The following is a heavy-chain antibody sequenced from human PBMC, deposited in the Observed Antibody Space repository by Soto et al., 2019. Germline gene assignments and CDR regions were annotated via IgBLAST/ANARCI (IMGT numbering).Heavy chain of an antibody. D-gene: IGHD3-22*01. CDR2: IYYSGST. J-gene: IGHJ4*02. V-gene: IGHV4-31*03. Sequence: SETLSLTCTVSGGSISSGGYYWSWIRQHPGKGLEWIGYIYYSGSTYYNPSLKSRVTISVDTSTSTAYMELRSLTSDDTAIYYCARDTYDTTGYPLDYWGQGTLVTVSS. CDR3: ARDTYDTTGYPLDY. CDR1: GGSISSGGYY.